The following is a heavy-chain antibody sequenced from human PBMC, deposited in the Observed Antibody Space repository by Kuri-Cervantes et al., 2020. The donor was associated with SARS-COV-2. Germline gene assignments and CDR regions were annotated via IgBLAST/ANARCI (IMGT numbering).Heavy chain of an antibody. CDR2: IKSKTDGGTT. CDR3: TTDLPNPTYPRYYYYYYGMDV. CDR1: GFTFSDHY. D-gene: IGHD2-2*02. Sequence: ETLSLTCAASGFTFSDHYMDWVRQAPGKGLEWVGRIKSKTDGGTTDYAAPVKGRFTISRDDSKNTLYLQMNSLKTEDTAVYYCTTDLPNPTYPRYYYYYYGMDVWGQGTTVTVSS. J-gene: IGHJ6*02. V-gene: IGHV3-15*01.